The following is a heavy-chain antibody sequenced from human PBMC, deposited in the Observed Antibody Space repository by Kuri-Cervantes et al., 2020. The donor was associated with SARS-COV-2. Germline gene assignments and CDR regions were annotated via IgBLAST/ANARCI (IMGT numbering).Heavy chain of an antibody. D-gene: IGHD3-22*01. CDR3: ARDDSRLKGYFAY. V-gene: IGHV4-4*07. Sequence: GSLRLSCTVSGGSISSYYWSWIRQPAGKGLEWIGRIYTSGSTNYNPSLKSRVTMSVDTSKNQFSLKLSSVTAADTAVYYCARDDSRLKGYFAYWGQGNLVTVSS. CDR2: IYTSGST. CDR1: GGSISSYY. J-gene: IGHJ4*02.